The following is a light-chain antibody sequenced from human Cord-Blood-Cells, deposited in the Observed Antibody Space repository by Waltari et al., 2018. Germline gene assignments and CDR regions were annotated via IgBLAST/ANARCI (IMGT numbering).Light chain of an antibody. CDR3: QQYGSSLGFT. CDR1: QSVSSSY. V-gene: IGKV3-20*01. Sequence: EIVLTQSTGTPSLSPGERVTLSCSASQSVSSSYLAWYQQKPGQAPRLLIYGASSRATGIPDRFSGSGSGTDFTLTISRLEPEDFAVYYCQQYGSSLGFTFGPGTKVDIK. CDR2: GAS. J-gene: IGKJ3*01.